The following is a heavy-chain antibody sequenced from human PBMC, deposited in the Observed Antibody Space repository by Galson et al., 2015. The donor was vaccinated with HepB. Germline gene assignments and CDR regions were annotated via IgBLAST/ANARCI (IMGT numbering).Heavy chain of an antibody. J-gene: IGHJ6*02. CDR1: GGTFSSYT. CDR2: IIPILGIA. Sequence: SVKLSCKASGGTFSSYTISWVRQAPGQGLEWMGRIIPILGIANYAQKFQGRVTITADKSTSTAYMELSSLRSEDTAVYYCARLDPITMIGMDVWGQGTTVTVSS. CDR3: ARLDPITMIGMDV. D-gene: IGHD3-22*01. V-gene: IGHV1-69*02.